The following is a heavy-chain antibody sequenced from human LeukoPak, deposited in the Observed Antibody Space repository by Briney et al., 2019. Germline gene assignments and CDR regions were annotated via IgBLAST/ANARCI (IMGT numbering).Heavy chain of an antibody. V-gene: IGHV3-30*19. CDR1: GFTFSSYG. J-gene: IGHJ4*02. CDR3: ARGLSRSTGDVYPGFRTYYFDY. CDR2: ISYDGSNK. Sequence: GGSLRLSCAASGFTFSSYGMHWVRQAPGKGLEWVAVISYDGSNKYYADSVKGRFTISRDNSKNTLYLQMNSLRAEDTAVYYCARGLSRSTGDVYPGFRTYYFDYWGQGTLVTVSS. D-gene: IGHD7-27*01.